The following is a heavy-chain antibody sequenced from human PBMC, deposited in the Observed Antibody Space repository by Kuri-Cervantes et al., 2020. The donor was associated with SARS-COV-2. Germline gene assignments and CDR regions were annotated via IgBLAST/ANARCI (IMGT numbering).Heavy chain of an antibody. Sequence: ASVKVSCKASGYTFTGYYMHWVRQAPGQGLEWMGRINPNSGGTNYAQKFQGRVTMTRDTSISTAYMELSRLRSDDTAVYYCARDADSSSWYPGAFDIWGQGTMVTVS. J-gene: IGHJ3*02. D-gene: IGHD6-13*01. CDR3: ARDADSSSWYPGAFDI. V-gene: IGHV1-2*06. CDR2: INPNSGGT. CDR1: GYTFTGYY.